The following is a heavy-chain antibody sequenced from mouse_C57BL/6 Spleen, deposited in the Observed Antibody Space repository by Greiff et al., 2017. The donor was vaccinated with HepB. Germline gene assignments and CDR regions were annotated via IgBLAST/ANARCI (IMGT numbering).Heavy chain of an antibody. CDR3: AGTYYSNLPWYFDV. J-gene: IGHJ1*03. Sequence: QVQLQQPGAELVRPGSSVKLSCKASGYTFTSYWMHWVKQRPIQGLEWIGNIDPSDSETHYNQKFKDKATLTVDKSSSTAYMQLSSLTSEDSAVYYCAGTYYSNLPWYFDVWGTGTTVTVSS. CDR2: IDPSDSET. V-gene: IGHV1-52*01. D-gene: IGHD2-5*01. CDR1: GYTFTSYW.